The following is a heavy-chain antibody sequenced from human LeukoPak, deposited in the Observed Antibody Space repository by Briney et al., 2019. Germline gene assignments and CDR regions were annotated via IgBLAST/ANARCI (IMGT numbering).Heavy chain of an antibody. J-gene: IGHJ3*02. CDR1: GGSISSYY. Sequence: SETLSLTCTVSGGSISSYYWSWIRQPPGKGLEWIGEINHSGSTNYNPSLKSRVTISVDTSKNQFSLKLSSVTAADTAVYYCASAYGSGSYYIDAFDIWGQGTMVTVSS. CDR3: ASAYGSGSYYIDAFDI. V-gene: IGHV4-34*01. D-gene: IGHD3-10*01. CDR2: INHSGST.